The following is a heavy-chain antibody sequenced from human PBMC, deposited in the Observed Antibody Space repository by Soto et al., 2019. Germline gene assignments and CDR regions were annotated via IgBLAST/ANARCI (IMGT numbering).Heavy chain of an antibody. Sequence: GGSLRLSCAASGFTFSSYWRHWVRQAPGKGLEWVSRINSDGSSTSYADSEKGRFTISRDNAKNTLYLHLNSLRAEDTAVSYCARCASTIFDVVYSYYRMDVWGQGTTVTVSS. V-gene: IGHV3-74*01. D-gene: IGHD3-3*01. J-gene: IGHJ6*02. CDR1: GFTFSSYW. CDR2: INSDGSST. CDR3: ARCASTIFDVVYSYYRMDV.